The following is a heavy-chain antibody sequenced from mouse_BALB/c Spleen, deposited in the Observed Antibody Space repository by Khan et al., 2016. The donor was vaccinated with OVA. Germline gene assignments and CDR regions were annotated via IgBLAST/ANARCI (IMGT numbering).Heavy chain of an antibody. CDR1: GYTFTDYY. D-gene: IGHD1-2*01. CDR2: ISPGSGDT. V-gene: IGHV1-77*01. J-gene: IGHJ3*01. Sequence: VQLQESGAELARPGASVKLSCKASGYTFTDYYINWVKQRTGQGLEWIGEISPGSGDTYYNEKFKGKATLTADKSSSTVYMQLSSLTAEDSAVYFCARNNYIGYTFAYWGQGTLVTVSA. CDR3: ARNNYIGYTFAY.